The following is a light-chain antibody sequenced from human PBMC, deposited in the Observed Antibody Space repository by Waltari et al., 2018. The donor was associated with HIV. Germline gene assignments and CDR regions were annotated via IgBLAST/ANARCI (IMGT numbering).Light chain of an antibody. Sequence: QSALTQPRSVSGSPGQSVTIPCTGTSSDAGGYNYVSWYQQHPGKAPKFMIYDVSKRPSGVPDRFSGSKSGNTASLTISGLQAEDEADYYCCSYAGNYTFVFGGGTKLTVL. CDR1: SSDAGGYNY. CDR2: DVS. CDR3: CSYAGNYTFV. J-gene: IGLJ2*01. V-gene: IGLV2-11*01.